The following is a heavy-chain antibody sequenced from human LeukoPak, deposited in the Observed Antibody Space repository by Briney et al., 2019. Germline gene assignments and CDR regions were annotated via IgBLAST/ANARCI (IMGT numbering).Heavy chain of an antibody. CDR2: MNPNSGNT. D-gene: IGHD3-3*01. J-gene: IGHJ5*02. V-gene: IGHV1-8*02. CDR3: ARGLRITIFGVVIGRNWFDP. Sequence: ASVKVSCKASGYTFTGYYMHWVRQAPGQGLEWMGWMNPNSGNTGYAQKFQGRVTMTRNTSISTAYTELSSLRSEDTAVYYCARGLRITIFGVVIGRNWFDPWGQGTLVTVSS. CDR1: GYTFTGYY.